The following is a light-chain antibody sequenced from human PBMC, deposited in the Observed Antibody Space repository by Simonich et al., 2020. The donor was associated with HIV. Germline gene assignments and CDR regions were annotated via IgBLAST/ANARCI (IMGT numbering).Light chain of an antibody. CDR1: SSDVGGYNF. CDR2: DVE. Sequence: QSALTQPASVSGSPGQSITISCTGTSSDVGGYNFVSWYQQHPGKAPKLMIYDVEKRPAGVSNRFSGSKSGNTASLTISGLQAEDDADYYCSSYTISSTWVFGGGTKLTVL. V-gene: IGLV2-14*01. J-gene: IGLJ3*02. CDR3: SSYTISSTWV.